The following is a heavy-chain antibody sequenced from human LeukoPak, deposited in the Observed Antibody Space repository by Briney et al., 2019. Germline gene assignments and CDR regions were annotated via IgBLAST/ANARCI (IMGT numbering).Heavy chain of an antibody. CDR2: ISYDGSNK. Sequence: PGGSLRLSCAASGFTFSSYAMHWVRQAPGKGLEWVAVISYDGSNKYYADSVKGRFTISRDNSKNTLYLQMNSLRSEDTAVYYCARGRTRHPPILPIFPWGQGTLVTVSS. J-gene: IGHJ5*02. D-gene: IGHD3-9*01. V-gene: IGHV3-30-3*01. CDR3: ARGRTRHPPILPIFP. CDR1: GFTFSSYA.